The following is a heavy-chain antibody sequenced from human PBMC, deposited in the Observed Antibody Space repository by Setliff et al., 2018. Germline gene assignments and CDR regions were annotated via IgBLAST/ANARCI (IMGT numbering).Heavy chain of an antibody. Sequence: VASVKVSCKASGYTFSDYGISWVRLAPGHGIEWMGWISPYTGRTFYAQKFQGRVTMTRDTSISTGYMELSRLRSDDTAVYYCARDLNRWFGEFAFDIWGQGTMVTVSS. J-gene: IGHJ3*02. D-gene: IGHD3-10*01. CDR3: ARDLNRWFGEFAFDI. V-gene: IGHV1-2*02. CDR1: GYTFSDYG. CDR2: ISPYTGRT.